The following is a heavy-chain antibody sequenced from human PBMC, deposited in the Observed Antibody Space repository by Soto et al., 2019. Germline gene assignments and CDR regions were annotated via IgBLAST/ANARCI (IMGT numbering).Heavy chain of an antibody. V-gene: IGHV1-46*01. J-gene: IGHJ6*02. Sequence: ASVKVSCKASGYTFTSYYMHWVRQAPGQGLEWMGIINPSGGSTSYAQKFQGRVTMTRDTSTSTVYMELSSLRSEDTAVYYCAMSPPPHPYYYYGMDVWGQGTTVTVSS. CDR3: AMSPPPHPYYYYGMDV. CDR2: INPSGGST. CDR1: GYTFTSYY.